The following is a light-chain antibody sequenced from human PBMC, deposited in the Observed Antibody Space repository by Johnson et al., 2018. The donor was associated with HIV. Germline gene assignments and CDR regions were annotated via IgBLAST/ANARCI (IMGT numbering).Light chain of an antibody. Sequence: QSVLTQPPSVSAAPGQKVTISCSGSSSNIGNNYVSWYQQLPGTAPKLLIYENNKRPSGIPDRFSGSKSGTSATLGITGLQTEDEADYFCGTWDSSLSAFVFGTGTKFTVL. CDR3: GTWDSSLSAFV. CDR2: ENN. CDR1: SSNIGNNY. J-gene: IGLJ1*01. V-gene: IGLV1-51*02.